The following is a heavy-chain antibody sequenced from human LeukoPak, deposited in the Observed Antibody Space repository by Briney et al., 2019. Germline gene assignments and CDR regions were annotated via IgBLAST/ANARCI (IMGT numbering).Heavy chain of an antibody. V-gene: IGHV3-23*01. J-gene: IGHJ4*02. CDR3: VRRGDASSGWGDHDF. CDR1: RFTFNRNA. CDR2: IGGSGDKT. D-gene: IGHD6-19*01. Sequence: GGSLRLSCAASRFTFNRNAISWVRQAPGKGLEWVSTIGGSGDKTFYADSVKGRFTISRDNSKNMVHLQMNSLTGEDTALYYCVRRGDASSGWGDHDFWGQGALVTVSS.